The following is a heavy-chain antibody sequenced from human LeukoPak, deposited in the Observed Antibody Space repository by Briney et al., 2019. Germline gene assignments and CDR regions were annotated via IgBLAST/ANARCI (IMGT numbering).Heavy chain of an antibody. CDR1: GFSFSSYA. J-gene: IGHJ4*02. V-gene: IGHV3-21*06. D-gene: IGHD4-17*01. CDR2: VTDNGRSI. Sequence: GGSLRLSCVTSGFSFSSYAINWVRQAPGKGLEWVSAVTDNGRSIYYADSVKGRFTISRDNAKNSLFLQMNSLRAEDTAVYYCARRTGLGKATVPFGGHFDSWGQGTLVVVSS. CDR3: ARRTGLGKATVPFGGHFDS.